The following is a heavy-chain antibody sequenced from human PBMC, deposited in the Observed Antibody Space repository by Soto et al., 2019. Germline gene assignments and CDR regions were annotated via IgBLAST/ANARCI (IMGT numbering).Heavy chain of an antibody. Sequence: LSVTYSISGGSIVDVGYHRIMKRQHPGKSLEWNGYIYYSGSTYYNPSLKSRVTISVDTSKNQFSLKLSSVTAADTAVYYCASVGLVDYYYDSSDPIPLLRTVFDFWVKGSLVTGFS. D-gene: IGHD3-22*01. CDR2: IYYSGST. CDR1: GGSIVDVGYH. J-gene: IGHJ4*02. CDR3: ASVGLVDYYYDSSDPIPLLRTVFDF. V-gene: IGHV4-31*03.